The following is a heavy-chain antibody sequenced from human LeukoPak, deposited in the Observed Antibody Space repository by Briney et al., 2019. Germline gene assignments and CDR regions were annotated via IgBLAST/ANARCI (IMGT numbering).Heavy chain of an antibody. D-gene: IGHD3-3*01. CDR1: GGSISSYY. CDR2: IYTSGST. Sequence: PSETLSLTCTVSGGSISSYYWSWIRQPAGKGLEWIGRIYTSGSTNYNPSLKSRVTMPVDTSKNQFSLKLSSVTAADTAVYYCARGYYDFLGALYYGMDVWGQGTTVTVSS. CDR3: ARGYYDFLGALYYGMDV. V-gene: IGHV4-4*07. J-gene: IGHJ6*02.